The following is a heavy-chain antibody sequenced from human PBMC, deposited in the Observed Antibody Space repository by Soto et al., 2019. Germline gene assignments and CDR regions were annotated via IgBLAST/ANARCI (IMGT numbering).Heavy chain of an antibody. V-gene: IGHV1-69*12. CDR1: GGTFISYA. CDR2: IIPIFGTA. CDR3: ARSREAFIFDM. J-gene: IGHJ3*02. Sequence: QVQLVQSGAEVKKPGSSVTVSCKASGGTFISYAISWVRQAPGQGLEWLGGIIPIFGTANYAQKLQGRVTIPADESTSTAYRELSSLRSEDTAVYYCARSREAFIFDMWGQGTMVTVSS. D-gene: IGHD3-16*02.